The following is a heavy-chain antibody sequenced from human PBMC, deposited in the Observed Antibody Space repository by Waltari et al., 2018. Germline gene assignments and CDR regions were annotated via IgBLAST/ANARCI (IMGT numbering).Heavy chain of an antibody. CDR1: GYTFTSYD. D-gene: IGHD6-13*01. J-gene: IGHJ5*02. CDR2: MNPNSGNT. Sequence: QVQLVQSGAEVKKPGASVKVSCKASGYTFTSYDINWVRQATGQGVEWMGWMNPNSGNTGYAQKFQDRVIMTTNTSISTAYMELSILRSEDTAVYYCARGAAAGKGANWFDPWGQGTLVIVSS. CDR3: ARGAAAGKGANWFDP. V-gene: IGHV1-8*01.